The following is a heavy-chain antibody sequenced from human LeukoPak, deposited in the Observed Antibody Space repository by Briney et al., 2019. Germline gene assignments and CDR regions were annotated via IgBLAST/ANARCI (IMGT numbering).Heavy chain of an antibody. CDR1: GFTFSSYS. Sequence: GGSLRLSCAASGFTFSSYSMNWVRQAPGKGLEWVSSISSSSYIYYADSVKGRFTISRDNAKNSLYLQMNSLRAEDTAVYYCARGSSSSWVAGFDYWGQGTLVTVSS. CDR3: ARGSSSSWVAGFDY. CDR2: ISSSSYI. D-gene: IGHD6-13*01. V-gene: IGHV3-21*01. J-gene: IGHJ4*02.